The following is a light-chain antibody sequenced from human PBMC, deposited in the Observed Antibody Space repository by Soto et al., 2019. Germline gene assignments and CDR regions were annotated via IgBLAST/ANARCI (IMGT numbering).Light chain of an antibody. CDR2: AAS. CDR3: QQSYSSFRT. Sequence: DIQMTQSPSSLSASVGDRVTITCRASQSIAEYANWYQQKPGCAPKLLIYAASRLQSGVSSRFSGTGSGTYFTLTITSLQPEDFATYYCQQSYSSFRTFGQGTKVEVK. J-gene: IGKJ1*01. V-gene: IGKV1-39*01. CDR1: QSIAEY.